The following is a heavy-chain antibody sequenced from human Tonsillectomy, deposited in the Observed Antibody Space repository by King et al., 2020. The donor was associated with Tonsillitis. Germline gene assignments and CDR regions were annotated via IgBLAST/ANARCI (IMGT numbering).Heavy chain of an antibody. V-gene: IGHV3-49*03. D-gene: IGHD3-3*01. CDR3: TRVRPYYDFWSGPPLDY. CDR1: GFTFGDYP. Sequence: VQLVESGGGLEQPGRSLRLSCATSGFTFGDYPMSWIRQAPGKGLEWISFIRSKAYGGTTEYAASVKGRFTISRDDSNSIAYLQMNSLITVDTGVYYCTRVRPYYDFWSGPPLDYWGQGTLVTVSS. J-gene: IGHJ4*02. CDR2: IRSKAYGGTT.